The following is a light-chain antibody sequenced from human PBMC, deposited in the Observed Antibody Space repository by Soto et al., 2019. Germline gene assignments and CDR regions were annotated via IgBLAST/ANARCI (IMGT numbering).Light chain of an antibody. J-gene: IGLJ3*02. CDR3: AAWDDSLSGPNWI. CDR1: SSNLGTNY. V-gene: IGLV1-47*01. Sequence: QSVLTQPPSASGTPGQRVTISCSGSSSNLGTNYIYWYQHLPGVAPKLLIYTSDQRPSGVPDRFSGSKSGTSASLAISGLRSEDEADYYCAAWDDSLSGPNWIFGGGTKLTVL. CDR2: TSD.